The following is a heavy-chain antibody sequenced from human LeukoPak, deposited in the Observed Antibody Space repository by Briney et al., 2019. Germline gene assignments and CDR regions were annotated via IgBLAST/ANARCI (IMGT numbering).Heavy chain of an antibody. V-gene: IGHV4-59*01. Sequence: SETLSLTCSVSGRSISPYYWSWFRQAPGRGLEWVGYIFPSGAASYKPSLKSRVTLSVDTSKNQFSLRLNSVTPADTAVYFCAAGTYNGAWPPWGRGPLDPVPS. J-gene: IGHJ5*02. CDR1: GRSISPYY. CDR3: AAGTYNGAWPP. CDR2: IFPSGAA. D-gene: IGHD1/OR15-1a*01.